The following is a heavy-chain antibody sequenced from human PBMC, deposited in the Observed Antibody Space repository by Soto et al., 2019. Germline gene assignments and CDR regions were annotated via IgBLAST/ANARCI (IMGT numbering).Heavy chain of an antibody. CDR3: ARVERGTATTVVDAFDI. CDR1: GGFVSSGSYY. J-gene: IGHJ3*02. CDR2: MSHSGGT. Sequence: QVQLQQWGAGLLKPSETLSLTCAVYGGFVSSGSYYWSWIRQPPGKGLEWIGEMSHSGGTHFNPSYKSRVTISVDTSKNQFSLKMCSVTAADTALYYCARVERGTATTVVDAFDIWGPGTMVTVSS. D-gene: IGHD1-1*01. V-gene: IGHV4-34*01.